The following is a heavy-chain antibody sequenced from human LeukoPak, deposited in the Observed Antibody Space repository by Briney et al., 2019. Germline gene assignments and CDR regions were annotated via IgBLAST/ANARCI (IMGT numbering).Heavy chain of an antibody. D-gene: IGHD6-19*01. V-gene: IGHV3-7*03. J-gene: IGHJ4*02. CDR3: ASLRVAGVASVAY. Sequence: GGSLRLSCAASGFTFSSYWMTWVRQASGKGLEWVANIKRDGSEKHYVDSVKGRFTISRDNAKNSMFLQMNSLRAEDTAVYYCASLRVAGVASVAYWGQGTLVTVSS. CDR2: IKRDGSEK. CDR1: GFTFSSYW.